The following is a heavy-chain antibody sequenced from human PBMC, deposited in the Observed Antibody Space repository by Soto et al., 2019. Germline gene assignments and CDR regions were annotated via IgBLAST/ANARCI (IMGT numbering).Heavy chain of an antibody. CDR2: ISSSSSYI. CDR1: GFTFSSYS. J-gene: IGHJ4*02. CDR3: ARSVGGLMVYASFDY. D-gene: IGHD2-8*01. V-gene: IGHV3-21*01. Sequence: GGSLRLSCAASGFTFSSYSMNWVRQAPGKGLEWVSSISSSSSYIYYADSVKGRFTISRDNAKNSLYLQMNSLRAEDTAVYYCARSVGGLMVYASFDYWGQGTLVTVSS.